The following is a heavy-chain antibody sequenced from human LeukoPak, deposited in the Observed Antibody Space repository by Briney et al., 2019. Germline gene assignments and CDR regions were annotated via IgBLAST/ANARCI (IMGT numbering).Heavy chain of an antibody. J-gene: IGHJ3*02. CDR1: GGSFSGYY. CDR3: AREWIQLWYAFDI. D-gene: IGHD5-18*01. CDR2: INHSGST. Sequence: SETLSLTCAVYGGSFSGYYWSWIRQPPGKGLEWIGEINHSGSTNYNPSLKSRVTISVDTSKNQFSLKLSSVTAADTAVYYCAREWIQLWYAFDIWGQGTMVTVSS. V-gene: IGHV4-34*01.